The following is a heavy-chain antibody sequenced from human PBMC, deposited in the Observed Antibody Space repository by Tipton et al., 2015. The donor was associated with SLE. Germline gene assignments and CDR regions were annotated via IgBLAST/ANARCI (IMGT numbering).Heavy chain of an antibody. J-gene: IGHJ2*01. CDR3: ARDGRGLGTYWYFDL. V-gene: IGHV4-59*01. Sequence: TLSLTCTVSGGSISSYYWSWIRQPPGKGLEWIGYIYYSGSTYYNPSLKGRVTISVDTSKNQFSLKLSSVTAADTAVYYCARDGRGLGTYWYFDLWGRGTLVTVSS. D-gene: IGHD7-27*01. CDR1: GGSISSYY. CDR2: IYYSGST.